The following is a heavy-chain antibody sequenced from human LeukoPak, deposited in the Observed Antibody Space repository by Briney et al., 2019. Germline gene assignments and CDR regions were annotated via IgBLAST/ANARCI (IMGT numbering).Heavy chain of an antibody. CDR1: GFTFSSYA. J-gene: IGHJ4*02. Sequence: GGSLRLSCAASGFTFSSYAMNWVRQAPGKGLEWVSAITGSGGRTYYADSVKGRFTISRDNSKNTLYLQMNGLRAEDTAVYYCAKDYDPGYIRRGVGSAIDYWGQGTLVTVSS. CDR3: AKDYDPGYIRRGVGSAIDY. D-gene: IGHD1-1*01. CDR2: ITGSGGRT. V-gene: IGHV3-23*01.